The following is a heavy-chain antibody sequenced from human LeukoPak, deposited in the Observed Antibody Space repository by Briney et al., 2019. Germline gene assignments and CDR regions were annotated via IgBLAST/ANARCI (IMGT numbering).Heavy chain of an antibody. D-gene: IGHD3-9*01. CDR2: ITAYNANT. CDR3: ARTDYDILTGARMDV. Sequence: ASVKVSCKASGYTFTNYAITWVRQAPGQGLECMVWITAYNANTNYAQKFQGRVTINKDTSTSTVYMELRSLRSDDTAIYYCARTDYDILTGARMDVWGKGTTVTVSS. CDR1: GYTFTNYA. V-gene: IGHV1-18*04. J-gene: IGHJ6*04.